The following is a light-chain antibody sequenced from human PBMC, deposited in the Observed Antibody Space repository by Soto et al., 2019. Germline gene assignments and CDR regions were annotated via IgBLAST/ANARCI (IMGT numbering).Light chain of an antibody. CDR1: QSVSSY. CDR3: QQRSNWPPIT. J-gene: IGKJ3*01. Sequence: DIVLTQSPATLSLSPGERATLSCRASQSVSSYLAWYQQKPGQDPRLLIYDASNRATGIPARFSGSGSGTDFTLTISSLEPDDFAVYYCQQRSNWPPITFGPGTKVDIK. V-gene: IGKV3-11*01. CDR2: DAS.